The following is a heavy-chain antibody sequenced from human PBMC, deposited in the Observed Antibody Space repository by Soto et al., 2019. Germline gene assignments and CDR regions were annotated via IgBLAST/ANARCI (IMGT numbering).Heavy chain of an antibody. CDR1: GYTFADFY. V-gene: IGHV1-2*02. D-gene: IGHD3-3*01. J-gene: IGHJ4*02. CDR3: ATSTYDAFWSGSF. CDR2: MNPNTGGA. Sequence: QVQLVQSGAELKKPGASVRVSCKTSGYTFADFYIHWVRQAPGQGFEWMGWMNPNTGGAVYAQKFLGRVAMTRDTSISTAYMELSRLSSNDTAVYFCATSTYDAFWSGSFWGQGTLVTVSS.